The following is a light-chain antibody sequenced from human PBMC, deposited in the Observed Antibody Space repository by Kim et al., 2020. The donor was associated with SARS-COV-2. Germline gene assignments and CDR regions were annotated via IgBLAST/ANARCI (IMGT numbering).Light chain of an antibody. CDR2: GTS. Sequence: GDTATLSGRASQTVTPTPLALYQRKPGQAPRLLIFGTSSRATGIPDRFSGSGSGTDFTLTISRLEPEDFAVYYCQYFGSSYTFGQGTKLEI. J-gene: IGKJ2*01. CDR1: QTVTPTP. V-gene: IGKV3-20*01. CDR3: QYFGSSYT.